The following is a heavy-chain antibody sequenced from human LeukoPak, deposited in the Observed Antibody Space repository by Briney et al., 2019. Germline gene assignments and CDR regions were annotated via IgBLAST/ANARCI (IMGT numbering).Heavy chain of an antibody. J-gene: IGHJ4*02. CDR2: IRTKGYGGTT. CDR3: TRDDRYCSTTSCSYFDY. V-gene: IGHV3-49*03. CDR1: GFTFGDYA. Sequence: GGSLRLSCTASGFTFGDYAMSWFRQAPGKGLEWVGFIRTKGYGGTTEYAASVKGRFTISRDDSKSIAYLQMNSLKTEDTAVYYCTRDDRYCSTTSCSYFDYWGQGTLVTVSS. D-gene: IGHD2-2*01.